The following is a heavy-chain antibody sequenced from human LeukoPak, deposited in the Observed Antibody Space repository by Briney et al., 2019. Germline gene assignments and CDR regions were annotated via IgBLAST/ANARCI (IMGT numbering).Heavy chain of an antibody. V-gene: IGHV3-73*01. Sequence: PGGSLRLSCGASGFTFGNYGMSWVRQASGKGLEWVGRIRSKANSYATTYAASVKGRFTISRDDSKNTAYLQMNSLKTEDTAVYYCASPYYDILTGYYGYWGQGTLVTVSS. CDR3: ASPYYDILTGYYGY. D-gene: IGHD3-9*01. J-gene: IGHJ4*02. CDR1: GFTFGNYG. CDR2: IRSKANSYAT.